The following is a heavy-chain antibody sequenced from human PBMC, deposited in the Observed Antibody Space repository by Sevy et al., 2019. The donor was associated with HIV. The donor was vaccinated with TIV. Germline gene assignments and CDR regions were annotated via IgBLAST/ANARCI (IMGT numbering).Heavy chain of an antibody. Sequence: SETLSLTCTVSGGSISSYYWSWIRQPPGKGLEWIGYIYYSGSTNYNPSLKSRVTISVDTSKNQFSLKLSSVTAADTAVYYCARDSSPPDAFDIWGQGTMVTVSS. CDR1: GGSISSYY. V-gene: IGHV4-59*01. J-gene: IGHJ3*02. CDR3: ARDSSPPDAFDI. CDR2: IYYSGST.